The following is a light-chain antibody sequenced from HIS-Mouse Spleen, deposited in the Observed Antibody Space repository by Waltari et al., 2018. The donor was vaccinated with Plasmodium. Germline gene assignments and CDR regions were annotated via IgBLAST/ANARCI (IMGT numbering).Light chain of an antibody. Sequence: SYELTQPPSVSVSPGQTASITCSGDKLGDKYACWYQQKPGQSPVLVIYKDSKRPSGIPERFSGSNSGNTATLTISGTQAMDEADYYCQAWDSSTWVFGGGTKRTVL. J-gene: IGLJ3*02. CDR3: QAWDSSTWV. CDR2: KDS. V-gene: IGLV3-1*01. CDR1: KLGDKY.